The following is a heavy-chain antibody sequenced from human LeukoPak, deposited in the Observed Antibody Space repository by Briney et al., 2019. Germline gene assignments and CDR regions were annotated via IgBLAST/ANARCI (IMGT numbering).Heavy chain of an antibody. V-gene: IGHV1-2*02. Sequence: VASVKVSCKASGYTFTGHYMHWVRQAPGQGVEWMGWINPKNAGTNFAQRFQGRVTMTRDTTISTVYMELSRLRSDDTALYYCARTLYIAAVPGGFDYWGQGPLITVSA. CDR3: ARTLYIAAVPGGFDY. D-gene: IGHD6-13*01. CDR1: GYTFTGHY. J-gene: IGHJ4*02. CDR2: INPKNAGT.